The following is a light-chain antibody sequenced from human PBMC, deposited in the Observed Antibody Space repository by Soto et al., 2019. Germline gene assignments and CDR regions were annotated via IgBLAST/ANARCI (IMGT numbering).Light chain of an antibody. Sequence: DIQMTHSPSSLSASVGDMLTITCRSSQYISTYLNWYQQKPGKAPNLLIFSASILQSGVPSRFSGSGSGTEFTLTISSLQPEDFATYYCQQRHSYPITFGQGTRLEIK. V-gene: IGKV1-39*01. CDR1: QYISTY. CDR2: SAS. J-gene: IGKJ5*01. CDR3: QQRHSYPIT.